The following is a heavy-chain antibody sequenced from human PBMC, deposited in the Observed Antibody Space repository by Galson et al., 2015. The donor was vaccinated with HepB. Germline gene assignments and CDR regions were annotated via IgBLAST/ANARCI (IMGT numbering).Heavy chain of an antibody. J-gene: IGHJ6*03. D-gene: IGHD3-22*01. CDR1: GFTFSSYS. CDR2: ISSSSSTI. V-gene: IGHV3-48*01. CDR3: AREVGYYDSSAPMGYYYYYMDV. Sequence: SLRLSCAASGFTFSSYSMNWVRQAPGKGLEWVSYISSSSSTIYYADSVKGRFTISRDNAKNSLYLQMNSLRAEDTAVYYCAREVGYYDSSAPMGYYYYYMDVWGKGTTVTVSS.